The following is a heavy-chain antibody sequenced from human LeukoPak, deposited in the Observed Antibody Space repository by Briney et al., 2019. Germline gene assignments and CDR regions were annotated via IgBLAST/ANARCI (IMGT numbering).Heavy chain of an antibody. D-gene: IGHD3-10*01. Sequence: PSETLSLTCAVYGGSFSGYYWSWIRQPPGKGLEWIGEIKNSGSNNYNRSLRSRVTISVDTSKNQFSLKLSSVTAADTAVYYCARGSPGNYYGSGSYSTFDYWGQGTLVTASS. CDR3: ARGSPGNYYGSGSYSTFDY. CDR1: GGSFSGYY. CDR2: IKNSGSN. V-gene: IGHV4-34*01. J-gene: IGHJ4*02.